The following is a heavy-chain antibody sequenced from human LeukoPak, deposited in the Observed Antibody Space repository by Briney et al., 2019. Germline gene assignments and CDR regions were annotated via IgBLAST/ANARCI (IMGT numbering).Heavy chain of an antibody. D-gene: IGHD3-10*01. V-gene: IGHV3-74*01. J-gene: IGHJ4*02. CDR2: INSDGSST. Sequence: PGGSLRLSCAASGFTFSSYWMHWVRHAPGKGLVWVSRINSDGSSTSYADSVKGRFTISRDNAKNTLYLQMNSLRAEDTAVYYCASGYGSGSYTLYWGQGTLVTVSS. CDR1: GFTFSSYW. CDR3: ASGYGSGSYTLY.